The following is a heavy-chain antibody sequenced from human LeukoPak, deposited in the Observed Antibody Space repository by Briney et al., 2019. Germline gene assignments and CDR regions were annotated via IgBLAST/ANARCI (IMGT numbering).Heavy chain of an antibody. J-gene: IGHJ6*02. CDR1: GFTVSSNY. CDR3: ARDPSYYGSGSPGV. D-gene: IGHD3-10*01. CDR2: IYSGGST. V-gene: IGHV3-53*01. Sequence: GGSLRLSCAASGFTVSSNYMSWVRQAPGKGLEWVSVIYSGGSTYYADSVRGRFTISRDNSKNTLSLQLHSLSPEDTAVYYCARDPSYYGSGSPGVWGQGTTVAVSS.